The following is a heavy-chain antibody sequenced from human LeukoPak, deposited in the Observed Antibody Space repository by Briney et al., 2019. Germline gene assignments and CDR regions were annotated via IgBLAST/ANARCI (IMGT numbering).Heavy chain of an antibody. Sequence: ASLKVSCKASGYTFTSYGISWVRRAPGQGLEWMGWISAYNGNTNYAQKLQGRVTMATDTSTSTAYMELRSLRSDDTAVYYCAVGVTTSFHFDYWGQGTLVTVSS. D-gene: IGHD4-17*01. J-gene: IGHJ4*02. CDR1: GYTFTSYG. V-gene: IGHV1-18*01. CDR3: AVGVTTSFHFDY. CDR2: ISAYNGNT.